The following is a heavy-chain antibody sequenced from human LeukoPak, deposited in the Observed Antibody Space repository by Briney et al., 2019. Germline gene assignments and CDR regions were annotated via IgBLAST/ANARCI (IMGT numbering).Heavy chain of an antibody. D-gene: IGHD6-13*01. J-gene: IGHJ4*02. CDR3: APSAAAGTRFDS. Sequence: GSLRLSCAASGFTFSPYWMPWVRQVPGKGLEWIGEINHSGSTNYNPSLKSRVTISVDTSKNQFSLKLSSVTAADTAVYYCAPSAAAGTRFDSWGQGTLVTVSS. CDR2: INHSGST. CDR1: GFTFSPYW. V-gene: IGHV4-34*08.